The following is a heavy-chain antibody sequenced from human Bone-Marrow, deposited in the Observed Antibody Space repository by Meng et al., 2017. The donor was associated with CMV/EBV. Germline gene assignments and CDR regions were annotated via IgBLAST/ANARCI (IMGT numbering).Heavy chain of an antibody. J-gene: IGHJ5*02. CDR2: IHSGGST. Sequence: GGSLRLSCAASGFTVSSNYMTWVRQAAGKGLEWVSVIHSGGSTYYADSVKGRFTISRDNSKNTLYLQMNSLRAEDTAVYYCARVVRGITIFGVVIRGRNWFDPWGQGTLVTVSS. D-gene: IGHD3-3*01. CDR3: ARVVRGITIFGVVIRGRNWFDP. V-gene: IGHV3-53*01. CDR1: GFTVSSNY.